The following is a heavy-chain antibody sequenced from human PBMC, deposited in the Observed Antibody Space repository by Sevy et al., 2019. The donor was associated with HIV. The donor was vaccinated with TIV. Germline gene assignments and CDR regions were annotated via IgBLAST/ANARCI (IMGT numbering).Heavy chain of an antibody. CDR1: GFTFSSYW. D-gene: IGHD6-13*01. V-gene: IGHV3-74*01. J-gene: IGHJ6*03. Sequence: GGSLRLSCAASGFTFSSYWMHWVRQAPGKGLVWVSRINSDGSSTSYADSVKGRFTISRDNAKNTLYLQMNSLGAEDTAVYYCARDELRYSSTDGYYYYYMDVWGKGTTVTVSS. CDR2: INSDGSST. CDR3: ARDELRYSSTDGYYYYYMDV.